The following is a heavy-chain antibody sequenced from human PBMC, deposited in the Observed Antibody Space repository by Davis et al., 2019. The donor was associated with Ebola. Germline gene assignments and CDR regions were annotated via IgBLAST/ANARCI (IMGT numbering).Heavy chain of an antibody. CDR3: QGWLQHDAFDI. Sequence: GGSLRPSCAASGFTFSNYGMNCVRQAPGKGLECVSSISSSSSYIYYADSVKGRFTISRDNAKNSLYLQMNSLRAEDTAVYYCQGWLQHDAFDIWGQGTMVTVS. V-gene: IGHV3-21*01. J-gene: IGHJ3*02. CDR2: ISSSSSYI. CDR1: GFTFSNYG. D-gene: IGHD5-24*01.